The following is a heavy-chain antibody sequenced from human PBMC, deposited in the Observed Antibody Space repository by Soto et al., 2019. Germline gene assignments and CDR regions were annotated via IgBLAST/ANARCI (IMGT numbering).Heavy chain of an antibody. CDR1: GFTFSSYA. CDR2: ISGSGGST. J-gene: IGHJ3*02. CDR3: AGGYGDRFDAFDI. Sequence: EVQLLESGGGLVQPGGSLRLSCAASGFTFSSYAMSWVRQAPGKGLEWVSAISGSGGSTYYADSVKGRFTISRDNSKNTLYLQMNSLRAEDTAVYYCAGGYGDRFDAFDIWGQGTMVTVSS. V-gene: IGHV3-23*01. D-gene: IGHD4-17*01.